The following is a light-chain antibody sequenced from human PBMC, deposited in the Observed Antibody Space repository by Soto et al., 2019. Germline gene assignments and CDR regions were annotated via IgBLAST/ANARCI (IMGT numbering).Light chain of an antibody. CDR1: QSVTGS. Sequence: EVVLTQSPATLSLSPGERATLSCRASQSVTGSVAWYQQKPGQGPRLLIYHASDGATGIPARFTGSGSGTDFTLTISSLEPEDFAVYYCQQRANWPPTFGGGTKVEIK. CDR2: HAS. V-gene: IGKV3-11*01. J-gene: IGKJ4*01. CDR3: QQRANWPPT.